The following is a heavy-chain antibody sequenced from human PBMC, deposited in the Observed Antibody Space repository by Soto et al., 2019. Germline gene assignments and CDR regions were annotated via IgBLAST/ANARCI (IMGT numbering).Heavy chain of an antibody. CDR1: GFTFSGHA. J-gene: IGHJ6*02. CDR2: IWYDGSNK. V-gene: IGHV3-33*01. D-gene: IGHD2-15*01. Sequence: QVQLVESGGGVAQPGRSLRLSCTVSGFTFSGHAMHWVRQAPGKGLEWVTQIWYDGSNKYYAESVKGRFTISRDNSKNTLYLQMNSLRVEDTAVYYCARDGQGVAPYALDVWGQGTSVTVSS. CDR3: ARDGQGVAPYALDV.